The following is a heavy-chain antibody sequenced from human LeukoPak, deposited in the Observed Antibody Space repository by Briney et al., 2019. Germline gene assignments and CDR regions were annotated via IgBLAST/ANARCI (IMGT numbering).Heavy chain of an antibody. J-gene: IGHJ1*01. V-gene: IGHV3-30*18. CDR3: AKSWDDSSGRTGYFQH. D-gene: IGHD3-22*01. CDR2: ISYDGSNK. CDR1: GFTFSSYG. Sequence: GGSLRLSCAASGFTFSSYGMHWVRQAPGKGLEWVAVISYDGSNKYYADSVEGRFTISRDNAKNSLYLQMNSLRAEDTALYYCAKSWDDSSGRTGYFQHWGQGTLVTVSS.